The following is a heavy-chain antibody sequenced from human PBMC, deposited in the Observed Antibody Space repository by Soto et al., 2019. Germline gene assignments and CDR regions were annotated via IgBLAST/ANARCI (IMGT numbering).Heavy chain of an antibody. Sequence: QVQLLQSGAEVKKPGASVKVSCKVSGYSFSNYGITWVRQAPGQGLEWMGWISVYDGKTAYAQKVQDRVTVTIDTSTRTAYMELRILRSDDTAVYHCARAVPYSVGARLDYWGQGTLVTVSS. J-gene: IGHJ4*02. CDR2: ISVYDGKT. CDR1: GYSFSNYG. CDR3: ARAVPYSVGARLDY. D-gene: IGHD1-26*01. V-gene: IGHV1-18*01.